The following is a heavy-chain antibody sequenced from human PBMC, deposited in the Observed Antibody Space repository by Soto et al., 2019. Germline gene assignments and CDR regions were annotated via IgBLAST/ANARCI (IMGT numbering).Heavy chain of an antibody. Sequence: QVQLQESGPGLVKPSQTLSLTCTVSGGSISSGGYYWSWIRQHPGKGLEWIGYTYYSGSTYYNPSLKRRVTRSVDTSKSRFSLELSAVTAAGTAVYYCARGDLTTVANFDYWGQGTLVTVSS. D-gene: IGHD4-17*01. CDR2: TYYSGST. CDR1: GGSISSGGYY. CDR3: ARGDLTTVANFDY. J-gene: IGHJ4*02. V-gene: IGHV4-31*03.